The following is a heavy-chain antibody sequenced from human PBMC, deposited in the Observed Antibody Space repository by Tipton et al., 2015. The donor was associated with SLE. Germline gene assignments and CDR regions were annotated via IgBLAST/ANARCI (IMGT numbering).Heavy chain of an antibody. D-gene: IGHD3-3*01. CDR1: DDSITTDY. CDR3: ASSPGVSLFRVVTYFDL. CDR2: VSYSGVT. Sequence: LSLTCTVSDDSITTDYWTWIRQPPGKGLEYIGYVSYSGVTNSNPSLQSRVTMSIDASKRQVSLRLSSVTAADTAVYYCASSPGVSLFRVVTYFDLWGQGILVTVSS. V-gene: IGHV4-59*13. J-gene: IGHJ4*02.